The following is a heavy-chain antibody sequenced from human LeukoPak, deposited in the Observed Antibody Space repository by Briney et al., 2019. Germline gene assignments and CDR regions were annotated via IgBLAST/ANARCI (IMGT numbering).Heavy chain of an antibody. V-gene: IGHV3-11*01. J-gene: IGHJ4*02. CDR1: GFNFREYY. Sequence: GGSLRLSCVASGFNFREYYMTWIRQAPGKGLEYVSFISGDSSVKDYAGFVKGRFTTYRDNARNSVHLEMNSLGAEDTAVYYCVRDLEFGFGKYYFDYWGQGTLVAVSS. CDR3: VRDLEFGFGKYYFDY. D-gene: IGHD3-10*01. CDR2: ISGDSSVK.